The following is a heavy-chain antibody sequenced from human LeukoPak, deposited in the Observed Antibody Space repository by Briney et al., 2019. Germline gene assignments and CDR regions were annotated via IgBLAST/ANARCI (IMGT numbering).Heavy chain of an antibody. CDR3: ARDLATIDGIAWYYFEN. J-gene: IGHJ4*02. CDR1: GYTFTGHY. V-gene: IGHV1-2*02. D-gene: IGHD5-12*01. Sequence: GASVTVSCKASGYTFTGHYIHWVRQAPGQGFEWMGLINPNTGGTDYAQKFQERIAINTYTSISTAYMELSRLRSDDTALYYCARDLATIDGIAWYYFENWGQGTLVTVS. CDR2: INPNTGGT.